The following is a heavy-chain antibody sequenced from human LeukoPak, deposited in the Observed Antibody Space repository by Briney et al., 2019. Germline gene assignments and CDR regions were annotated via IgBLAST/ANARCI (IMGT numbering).Heavy chain of an antibody. D-gene: IGHD1-26*01. J-gene: IGHJ6*03. CDR1: GFTVSSYY. V-gene: IGHV3-53*01. CDR2: IYSGGST. CDR3: ARDPYSGSYGDSYYYYMDV. Sequence: GGSLRLSCVASGFTVSSYYVSWVRQAPGKGLEWVSVIYSGGSTYYADSVEGRFTVSRDNAKNSLYLQMNSLRAEDTAVYYCARDPYSGSYGDSYYYYMDVWGKGTTVTISS.